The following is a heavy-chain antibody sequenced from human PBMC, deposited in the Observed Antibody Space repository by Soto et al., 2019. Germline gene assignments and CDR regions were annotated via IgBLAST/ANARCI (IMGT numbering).Heavy chain of an antibody. V-gene: IGHV4-30-2*01. CDR3: ARMTGYWEIGWFDP. J-gene: IGHJ5*02. D-gene: IGHD3-9*01. CDR2: IYHSGST. Sequence: SETLSLTCAVSGGSISSGDYAWSWIRQTPGKGLEWIGYIYHSGSTYYNPSLRSRVTISVDRSKKQFPLELRFVTAADTAVYYCARMTGYWEIGWFDPWGQGTLVTVSS. CDR1: GGSISSGDYA.